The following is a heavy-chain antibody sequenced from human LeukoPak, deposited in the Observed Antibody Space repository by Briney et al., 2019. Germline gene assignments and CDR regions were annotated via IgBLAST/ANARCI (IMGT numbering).Heavy chain of an antibody. CDR2: INPHSGGA. CDR1: GYTFNAYY. D-gene: IGHD1-1*01. Sequence: ASVKVPCKASGYTFNAYYIHWVRQAPGQGLEWMGWINPHSGGADYAQKFQGRVTMTRDTSITTVYMELRSLRSDDTAVYFCAREDQLAPLQAQRPLDYWGRGSLVTVSS. CDR3: AREDQLAPLQAQRPLDY. V-gene: IGHV1-2*02. J-gene: IGHJ4*02.